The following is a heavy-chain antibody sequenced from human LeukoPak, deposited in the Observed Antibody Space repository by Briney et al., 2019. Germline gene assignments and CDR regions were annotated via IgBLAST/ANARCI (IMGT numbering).Heavy chain of an antibody. J-gene: IGHJ4*02. D-gene: IGHD1-26*01. Sequence: GGSLRLSCAASGFTFSRYSMNWVRQAPGKGLEWVSSISSSSSYIYYADSVKGRFTISRDNAKNSLYLQMNSLRAEDTAVYYCARGGTVGAPHWGQGTLVTVSS. CDR1: GFTFSRYS. CDR3: ARGGTVGAPH. CDR2: ISSSSSYI. V-gene: IGHV3-21*01.